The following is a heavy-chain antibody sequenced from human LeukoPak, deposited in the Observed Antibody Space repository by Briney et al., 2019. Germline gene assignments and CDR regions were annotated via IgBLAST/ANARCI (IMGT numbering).Heavy chain of an antibody. V-gene: IGHV4-34*01. Sequence: SETPSLTCAVYGGSFSGYYWSWIRQPPGKGLEWIGEINHSGSTNYNPSLKSRVTISVDTSKNQFSLKLSSVTAADTAVYYCAKLIAPVGTLSGKFDYWGQGTLVTVSS. CDR1: GGSFSGYY. CDR2: INHSGST. D-gene: IGHD6-13*01. CDR3: AKLIAPVGTLSGKFDY. J-gene: IGHJ4*02.